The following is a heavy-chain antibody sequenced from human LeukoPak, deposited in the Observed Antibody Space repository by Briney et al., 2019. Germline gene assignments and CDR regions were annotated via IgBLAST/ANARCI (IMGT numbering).Heavy chain of an antibody. CDR3: ARTKGIAAAGTINWFDP. Sequence: ASVKVSCKASGYTFTSYDINWVRQATGQGLEWMGWMNTNSGNTGYAQKFQGRVTMTRNTSISTAYMELNSLRSEDTAVYYCARTKGIAAAGTINWFDPWGQGTLVTVSS. CDR2: MNTNSGNT. V-gene: IGHV1-8*01. D-gene: IGHD6-13*01. J-gene: IGHJ5*02. CDR1: GYTFTSYD.